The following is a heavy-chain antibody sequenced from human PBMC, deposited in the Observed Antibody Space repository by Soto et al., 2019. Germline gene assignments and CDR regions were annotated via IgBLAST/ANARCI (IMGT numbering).Heavy chain of an antibody. CDR2: SYYSGST. V-gene: IGHV4-59*01. J-gene: IGHJ4*02. Sequence: QVHLQESGPGLVKPSETLSLTCTVSGASIRSYYWSWIRQPPGKGLEWIGFSYYSGSTNYNPSLNSRVTISVDTSKNQFSLKLTSVTAAATAVYYCARDQNGSPHFDYWGQGILVTVSS. CDR3: ARDQNGSPHFDY. D-gene: IGHD1-26*01. CDR1: GASIRSYY.